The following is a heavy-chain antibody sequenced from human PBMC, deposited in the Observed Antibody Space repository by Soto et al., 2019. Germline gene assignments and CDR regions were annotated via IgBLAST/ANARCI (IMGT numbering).Heavy chain of an antibody. CDR1: GDSIGGVGY. CDR3: ARSGVTGIVIPSHWFDP. J-gene: IGHJ5*02. V-gene: IGHV4-31*03. CDR2: ISSSGST. D-gene: IGHD2-21*02. Sequence: SETLSLTCTVSGDSIGGVGYWSWIRQFPGRSLGWIGCISSSGSTYYNPALNNRISLSLDTSQNQFSLKLRSVTAADTAIYYCARSGVTGIVIPSHWFDPWGQGTLVTVSS.